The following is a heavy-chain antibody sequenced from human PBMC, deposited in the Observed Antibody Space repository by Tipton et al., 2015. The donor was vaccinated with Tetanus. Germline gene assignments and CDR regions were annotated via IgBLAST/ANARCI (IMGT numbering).Heavy chain of an antibody. V-gene: IGHV4-34*01. CDR3: ARGRYYDFWSGYYTDWCVP. CDR1: GGSFSGYY. Sequence: LRLSCAVYGGSFSGYYWSWIRQPPGKGLEWIGEINHSGSTNYNPSLKSRVTISVDTSKNQFSLKLSSVTAADTAVYYCARGRYYDFWSGYYTDWCVPWGQGTLVTVSS. D-gene: IGHD3-3*01. J-gene: IGHJ5*02. CDR2: INHSGST.